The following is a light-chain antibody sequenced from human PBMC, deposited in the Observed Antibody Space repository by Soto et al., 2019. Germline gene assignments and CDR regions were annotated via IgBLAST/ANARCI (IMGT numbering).Light chain of an antibody. CDR2: VVS. J-gene: IGLJ3*02. CDR1: SSDVGGYNY. Sequence: QSVLTQPASVSGSPGQSITISCTGTSSDVGGYNYVSWYQQHPGKAPQLMIYVVSNRPSGVSNRFSGSKSGNTASLTISGLQAEDEADYYFSSYTSSSTLVFGGGTKLTVL. CDR3: SSYTSSSTLV. V-gene: IGLV2-14*01.